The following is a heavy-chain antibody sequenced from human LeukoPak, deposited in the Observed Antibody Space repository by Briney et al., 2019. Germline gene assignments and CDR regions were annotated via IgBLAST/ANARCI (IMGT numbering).Heavy chain of an antibody. Sequence: ASVKVSCKASGGTFSSYAISWVRQASGQGLEWMGIINPSGGSTSYAQKFQGRVTMTRDTSTSTVYMELSSLRSEDTAVYYCARNCGGDCYSSDAFDIWGQGTMVTVSS. CDR3: ARNCGGDCYSSDAFDI. V-gene: IGHV1-46*01. J-gene: IGHJ3*02. CDR2: INPSGGST. CDR1: GGTFSSYA. D-gene: IGHD2-21*02.